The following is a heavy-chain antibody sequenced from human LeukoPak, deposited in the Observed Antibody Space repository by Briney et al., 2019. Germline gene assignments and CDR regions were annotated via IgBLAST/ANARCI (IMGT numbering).Heavy chain of an antibody. Sequence: SVKVSCKASGGTFSSYAISWVRQAPGQGLEWMGGIIPIFGTANYAQKFQGRVTITTDESTSTAYMELSSLRSEDTAVYYCASSYCSGGSCYWGSHYGMDVWGQGTTVTVSS. D-gene: IGHD2-15*01. CDR3: ASSYCSGGSCYWGSHYGMDV. J-gene: IGHJ6*02. CDR1: GGTFSSYA. CDR2: IIPIFGTA. V-gene: IGHV1-69*05.